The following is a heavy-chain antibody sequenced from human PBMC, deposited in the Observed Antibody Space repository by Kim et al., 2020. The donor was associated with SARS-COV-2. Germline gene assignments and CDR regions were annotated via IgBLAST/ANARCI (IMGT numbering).Heavy chain of an antibody. CDR3: ARGGSSYWYVDY. V-gene: IGHV1-18*01. D-gene: IGHD1-26*01. CDR2: ITVYNGNT. Sequence: ASVKVSCKTSGYTFSTSGVSWVRQAPGQGLEWMGWITVYNGNTNYAQKLQGRVTMTTDTSTSTAYMELRSLTSDDTAVYYCARGGSSYWYVDYWGQGTLVTVSS. J-gene: IGHJ4*02. CDR1: GYTFSTSG.